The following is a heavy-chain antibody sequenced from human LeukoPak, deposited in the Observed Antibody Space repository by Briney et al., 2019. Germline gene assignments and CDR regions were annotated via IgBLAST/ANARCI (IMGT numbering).Heavy chain of an antibody. D-gene: IGHD3-22*01. Sequence: ASVKVSCKASGYTFTGYYMHWVRQAPGQGLEWMGWINPNSGGTNYAQKFQGRATMTRDTSISTAYMELSRLRSDDTAVYYCARGTDDSSGYLLYWGQGTLVTVSS. V-gene: IGHV1-2*02. CDR3: ARGTDDSSGYLLY. CDR2: INPNSGGT. J-gene: IGHJ4*02. CDR1: GYTFTGYY.